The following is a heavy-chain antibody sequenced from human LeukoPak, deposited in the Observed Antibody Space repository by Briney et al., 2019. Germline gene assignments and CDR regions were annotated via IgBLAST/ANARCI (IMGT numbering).Heavy chain of an antibody. J-gene: IGHJ3*02. CDR3: ARGQYTAFDI. CDR1: GGSVFSSSVA. D-gene: IGHD5-18*01. Sequence: SQTLSLTCAISGGSVFSSSVAWNWIRQSPSRGLEWLGRTNYWSKWSYDYADSVKGRININLDTSKNQLSLQLNSVTAEDTAIYFCARGQYTAFDIWGQGTVVTVST. CDR2: TNYWSKWSY. V-gene: IGHV6-1*01.